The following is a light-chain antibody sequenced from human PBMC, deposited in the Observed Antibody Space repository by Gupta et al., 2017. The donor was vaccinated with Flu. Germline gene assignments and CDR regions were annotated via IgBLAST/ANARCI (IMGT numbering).Light chain of an antibody. J-gene: IGLJ3*02. CDR2: EDD. CDR1: SGSIANNY. CDR3: KSFDAMSWV. V-gene: IGLV6-57*03. Sequence: NFMLTQPHSVSESPGKTVTISCTRSSGSIANNYVQWYRQRPGSAPTTVIYEDDQRPSGVPDRFSGSIDSSYDSASLTIAGLQAEDESFYYCKSFDAMSWVFGGGTKLTVL.